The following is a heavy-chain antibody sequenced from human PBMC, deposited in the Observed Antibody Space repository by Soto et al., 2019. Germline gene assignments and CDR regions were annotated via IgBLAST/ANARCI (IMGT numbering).Heavy chain of an antibody. CDR1: GYTFTSYD. Sequence: ASVKVSCKASGYTFTSYDINWVRQATGQGLEWMGWMNPNSGNTGYAQKFQGRVTMTRNTSISTAYMELSSLGSEDTAVYYCARGSILLWFGELLYWFDPWGQGTLVTVSS. CDR3: ARGSILLWFGELLYWFDP. V-gene: IGHV1-8*01. CDR2: MNPNSGNT. J-gene: IGHJ5*02. D-gene: IGHD3-10*01.